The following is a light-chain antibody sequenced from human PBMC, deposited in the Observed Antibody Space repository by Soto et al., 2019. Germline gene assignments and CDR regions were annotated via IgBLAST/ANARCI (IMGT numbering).Light chain of an antibody. J-gene: IGLJ1*01. CDR1: SSDVGAYDF. CDR3: SSYPSSSTRV. CDR2: EVS. V-gene: IGLV2-14*01. Sequence: QSALTQPASVSGSPGQSITISGTGTSSDVGAYDFVSWYQQHPDKAPKLMIYEVSNRPSGVSNRFSGSKSVNTATLTISGLQAEDEADYYCSSYPSSSTRVFGTGTKVTVL.